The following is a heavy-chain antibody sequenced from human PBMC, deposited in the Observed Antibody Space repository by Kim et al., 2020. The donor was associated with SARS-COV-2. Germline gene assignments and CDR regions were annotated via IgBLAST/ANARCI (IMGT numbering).Heavy chain of an antibody. D-gene: IGHD2-2*01. V-gene: IGHV3-30*02. J-gene: IGHJ6*02. Sequence: GRFTISRDNSKNTLYLQMNSLRAEDTAVYYCAKDGDCSSTSCYYYYGMDVWGQGTTVTVSS. CDR3: AKDGDCSSTSCYYYYGMDV.